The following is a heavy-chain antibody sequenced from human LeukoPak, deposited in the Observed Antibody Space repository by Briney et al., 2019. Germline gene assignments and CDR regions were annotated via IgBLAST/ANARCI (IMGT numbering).Heavy chain of an antibody. CDR1: GGSISSSHW. V-gene: IGHV4-4*02. D-gene: IGHD3-10*01. J-gene: IGHJ4*02. Sequence: SGTLSLTCAVSGGSISSSHWWSWVRQPPGKGLEWIGEIYHSGSTNYNPSLKSRVTISVDKSKNQFSLKLSSVTAADTAVYYCARDYYGSGSTFDYWGQGTLVTVSS. CDR2: IYHSGST. CDR3: ARDYYGSGSTFDY.